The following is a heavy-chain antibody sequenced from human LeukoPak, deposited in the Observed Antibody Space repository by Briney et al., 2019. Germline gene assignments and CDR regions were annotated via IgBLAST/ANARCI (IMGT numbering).Heavy chain of an antibody. CDR2: ISHSGST. V-gene: IGHV4-34*01. J-gene: IGHJ4*02. CDR3: ARGLGGDSDY. D-gene: IGHD2-21*02. CDR1: GGSFSDYY. Sequence: SETLSLTCAVYGGSFSDYYWSWIRQPPGKGLEWIGEISHSGSTNYNPSLKSRVTISIDTSKNQFSLKLSSVTAADTAVYYCARGLGGDSDYWGQGTLVTVSS.